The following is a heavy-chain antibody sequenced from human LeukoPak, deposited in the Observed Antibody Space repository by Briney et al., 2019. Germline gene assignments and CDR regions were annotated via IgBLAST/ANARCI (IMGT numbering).Heavy chain of an antibody. D-gene: IGHD3-22*01. J-gene: IGHJ6*02. CDR2: INPNSGGT. CDR3: ASNEDMGSGYYYYYYGMDV. CDR1: GYIFTGYY. V-gene: IGHV1-2*02. Sequence: GASVKVSCKASGYIFTGYYMHWVRQAPGQGLEWMGWINPNSGGTNSAQKFQGRVTMTRDTSTSTAYMELSSLRSEDTAVYYCASNEDMGSGYYYYYYGMDVWGQGTTVTVSS.